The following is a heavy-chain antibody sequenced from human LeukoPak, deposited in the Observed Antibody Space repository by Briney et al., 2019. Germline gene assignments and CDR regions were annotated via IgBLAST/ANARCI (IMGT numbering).Heavy chain of an antibody. V-gene: IGHV3-23*01. CDR1: GFTFSSYA. D-gene: IGHD3-9*01. Sequence: GGSLGLSCAASGFTFSSYAMSWVRQAPGKGLEWVSAISGSGGSTYYADSVKGRLTISRDNSKNTLYLQMNSLRAEDTAVYYCAKDRGSFDYIGLDYWGQGTLVTVSS. CDR2: ISGSGGST. J-gene: IGHJ4*02. CDR3: AKDRGSFDYIGLDY.